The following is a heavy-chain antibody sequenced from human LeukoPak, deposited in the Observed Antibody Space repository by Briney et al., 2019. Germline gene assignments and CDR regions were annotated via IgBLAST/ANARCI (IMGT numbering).Heavy chain of an antibody. CDR1: GFTFSIYA. V-gene: IGHV3-23*01. D-gene: IGHD3-22*01. Sequence: GGSLRLSCAASGFTFSIYAMSWVRQAPGKGLQWLSSVTSSGDGTYYADSVKGRFTISSDNSENMLYLQMNSLRVEDTAVYFCAKDRPNYYGSNGHYYRRDGDYWGQGTLVTVSS. CDR2: VTSSGDGT. CDR3: AKDRPNYYGSNGHYYRRDGDY. J-gene: IGHJ4*02.